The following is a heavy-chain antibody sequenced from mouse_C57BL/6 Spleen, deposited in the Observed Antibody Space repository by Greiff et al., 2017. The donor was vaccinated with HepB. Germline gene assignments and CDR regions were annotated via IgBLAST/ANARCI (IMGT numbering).Heavy chain of an antibody. D-gene: IGHD1-1*01. J-gene: IGHJ1*03. CDR2: IDPSDSET. CDR1: GYTFTSYW. Sequence: QVQLQQPGAELVRPGSSVKLSCKASGYTFTSYWMHWVKQRPIQGLEWIGNIDPSDSETHYNQKFKDKATLTVDKSSSTAYMQLSSLTSEDSAVYYGARLGHYYGSSYGYFDVWGTGTTVTVSS. CDR3: ARLGHYYGSSYGYFDV. V-gene: IGHV1-52*01.